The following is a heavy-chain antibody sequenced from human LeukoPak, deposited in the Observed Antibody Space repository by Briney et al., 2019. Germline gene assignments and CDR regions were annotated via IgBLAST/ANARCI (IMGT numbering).Heavy chain of an antibody. D-gene: IGHD3-10*01. V-gene: IGHV1-18*01. J-gene: IGHJ4*02. CDR3: ATSDYYGSGKVPDY. CDR1: GYTFTSYG. CDR2: ISAYNGNT. Sequence: ASVKVSCKASGYTFTSYGISWVRQAPGQGLEWMGWISAYNGNTNYAQKLQGRVTMATDTSTSTAYMELRSLRSDDTAVYYCATSDYYGSGKVPDYWGQGTLVTVSS.